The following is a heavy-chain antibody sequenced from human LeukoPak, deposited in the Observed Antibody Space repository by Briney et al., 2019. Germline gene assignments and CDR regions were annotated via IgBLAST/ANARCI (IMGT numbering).Heavy chain of an antibody. Sequence: SETLSLTCTVSGGSVSSGSYYWSWFRQPPGKGLEYIGSIYYSGSTKYNPSLKSRVTISVDTSKNQFSLKLNSVTAADTAVYYCARGRVPAYWGQGTLVTVSS. D-gene: IGHD2-2*01. CDR1: GGSVSSGSYY. CDR2: IYYSGST. J-gene: IGHJ4*02. V-gene: IGHV4-61*01. CDR3: ARGRVPAY.